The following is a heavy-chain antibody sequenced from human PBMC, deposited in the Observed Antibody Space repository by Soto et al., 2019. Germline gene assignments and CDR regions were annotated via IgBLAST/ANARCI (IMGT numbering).Heavy chain of an antibody. CDR3: ARETWLLYYYYYGMDD. J-gene: IGHJ6*02. CDR1: GFTFSSYS. V-gene: IGHV3-48*02. CDR2: ISSSSSTI. D-gene: IGHD3-22*01. Sequence: EVQLVESGGGLVQPGGSLRLSCAASGFTFSSYSMNWVRQAPGKGLEWVSYISSSSSTIYYADSVKGRFTISRDNAKNSLYMQMNSLTDEDTAVYYCARETWLLYYYYYGMDDWGQGTTVTVSS.